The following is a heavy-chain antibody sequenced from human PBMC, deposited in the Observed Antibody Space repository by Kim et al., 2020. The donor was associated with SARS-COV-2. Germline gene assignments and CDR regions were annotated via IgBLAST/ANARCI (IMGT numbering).Heavy chain of an antibody. J-gene: IGHJ4*02. V-gene: IGHV3-74*01. CDR3: ARAGGGEGYDY. Sequence: TNYADSVEGRFTISRDNAKNTVCVQVNDESLEDTAVYFCARAGGGEGYDYWGQGARITVSS. CDR2: T. D-gene: IGHD3-10*01.